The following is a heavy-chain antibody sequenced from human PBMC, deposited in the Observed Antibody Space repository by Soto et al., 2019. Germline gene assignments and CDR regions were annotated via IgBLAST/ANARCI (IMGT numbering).Heavy chain of an antibody. V-gene: IGHV3-23*01. Sequence: PGGSLRLSCAASGFSISNYAMTWVRQAPGKGLEWVSGITGSGDKTYYADSVKGRFIISRDNSKNTLYLQMNSLRAEDTALYYCARDCSSSSCSIWHYWGQGTPVTVSS. CDR2: ITGSGDKT. CDR1: GFSISNYA. D-gene: IGHD2-2*01. CDR3: ARDCSSSSCSIWHY. J-gene: IGHJ4*02.